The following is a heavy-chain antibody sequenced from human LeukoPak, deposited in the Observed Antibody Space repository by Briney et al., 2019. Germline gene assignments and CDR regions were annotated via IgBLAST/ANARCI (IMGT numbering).Heavy chain of an antibody. CDR1: GGSITSSSSY. CDR3: ARVDAQGVPSP. CDR2: IHFRGNT. Sequence: SETLSLTCTVSGGSITSSSSYWGWIRQPPGRGLEWIASIHFRGNTYFNPSLESRVTISLETSKNQFSLRLSSVTAADTALYYCARVDAQGVPSPWGQGTLVTVSS. V-gene: IGHV4-39*01. J-gene: IGHJ5*02. D-gene: IGHD3-16*01.